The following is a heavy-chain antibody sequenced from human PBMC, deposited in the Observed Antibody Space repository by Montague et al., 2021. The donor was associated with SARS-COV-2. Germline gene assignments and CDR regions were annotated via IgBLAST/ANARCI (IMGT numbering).Heavy chain of an antibody. CDR2: RYFMFKWYN. CDR3: ARDVRGLRLVWNYYYFYMDV. V-gene: IGHV6-1*01. J-gene: IGHJ6*03. D-gene: IGHD6-19*01. Sequence: CAISGDSVSILSAAWNWHRQSPSRRFELLVRRYFMFKWYNDYAVSVKSLITIHPDTSKNQFSLQLNSVTPEYTAVYYCARDVRGLRLVWNYYYFYMDVWGIGTTVTVSS. CDR1: GDSVSILSAA.